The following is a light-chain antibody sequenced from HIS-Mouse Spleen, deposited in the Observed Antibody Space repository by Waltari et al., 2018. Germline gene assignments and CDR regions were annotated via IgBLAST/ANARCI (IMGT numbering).Light chain of an antibody. CDR2: AAS. V-gene: IGKV1-39*01. J-gene: IGKJ2*01. Sequence: DIQMTQSPSSLSAYVGYRVTITCRASQSISSYLNWYQQKPGKAPKLLIYAASSLQSGVPSRFSGSGSGTDFTLTISSLQPEDFATYYCQQSYSTPHTFGQGTKLEIK. CDR1: QSISSY. CDR3: QQSYSTPHT.